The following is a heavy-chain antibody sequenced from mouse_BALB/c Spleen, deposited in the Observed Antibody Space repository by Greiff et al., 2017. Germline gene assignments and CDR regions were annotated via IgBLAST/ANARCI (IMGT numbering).Heavy chain of an antibody. V-gene: IGHV1-4*02. D-gene: IGHD1-1*01. Sequence: QVQLKQSAAELARPGASVKMSCKASGYTFTSYTMHWVKQRPGQGLEWIGYINPSSGYTEYNQKFKDKTTLTADKSSSTAYMQLSSLTSEDSAVYYCARRGTTVVPYFDYWGQGTTLTVSS. CDR2: INPSSGYT. CDR1: GYTFTSYT. CDR3: ARRGTTVVPYFDY. J-gene: IGHJ2*01.